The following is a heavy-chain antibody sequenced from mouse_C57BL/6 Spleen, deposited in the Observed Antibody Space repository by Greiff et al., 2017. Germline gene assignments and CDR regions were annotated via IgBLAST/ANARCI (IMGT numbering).Heavy chain of an antibody. CDR1: GFTFTDYY. D-gene: IGHD4-1*02. CDR3: ARYPTGTGYFDV. J-gene: IGHJ1*03. CDR2: IRNKANGYTT. Sequence: EVKVEESGGGLVQPGGSLSLSCAASGFTFTDYYMSWVRQPPGKALEWLGFIRNKANGYTTASSASVMGRFTISIDNSQSIVYLQMNTLRADDSATYYCARYPTGTGYFDVWGTGTTLTVSS. V-gene: IGHV7-3*01.